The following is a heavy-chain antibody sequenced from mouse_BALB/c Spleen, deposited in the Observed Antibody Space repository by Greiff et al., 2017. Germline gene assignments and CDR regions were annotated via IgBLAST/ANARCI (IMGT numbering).Heavy chain of an antibody. J-gene: IGHJ2*01. CDR1: GYTFTDYN. CDR2: INPNNGGT. D-gene: IGHD1-1*01. CDR3: ARYAGSSKKGAYFDY. V-gene: IGHV1-18*01. Sequence: EVQLQQSGPELVKPGASVKIPCKASGYTFTDYNMDWVKQSHGKSLEWIGDINPNNGGTIYNQKFKGKATLTVDKSSSTAYMELRSLTSEDTAVYYCARYAGSSKKGAYFDYWGQGTTLTVSS.